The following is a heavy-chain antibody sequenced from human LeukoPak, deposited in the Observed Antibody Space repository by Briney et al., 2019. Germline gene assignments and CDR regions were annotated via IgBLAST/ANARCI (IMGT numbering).Heavy chain of an antibody. CDR3: ARCITMVRGITSWFDP. J-gene: IGHJ5*02. D-gene: IGHD3-10*01. CDR2: INHSGST. CDR1: GGSISSYY. V-gene: IGHV4-34*01. Sequence: ASETLSLTCTVSGGSISSYYWSWIRQPPGKGLEWIGEINHSGSTNYNPSLKSRVTISVDTSKNQFSLKLSSVTAADTAVYYCARCITMVRGITSWFDPWGQGTLVTVSS.